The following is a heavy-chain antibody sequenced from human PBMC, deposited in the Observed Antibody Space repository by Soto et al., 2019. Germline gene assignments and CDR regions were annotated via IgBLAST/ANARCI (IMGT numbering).Heavy chain of an antibody. J-gene: IGHJ5*02. V-gene: IGHV3-30-3*01. Sequence: GGSLRLSCAASGFVFGSYAMHWVRQAPGKGLEWVAVIMYDGNTEYYADSVKGRFTLSRDNSKNILYVQMNSLRAEDTAVYYCTRPTCDGGNCYFAHWGQGTLVTVSS. CDR2: IMYDGNTE. D-gene: IGHD2-21*01. CDR1: GFVFGSYA. CDR3: TRPTCDGGNCYFAH.